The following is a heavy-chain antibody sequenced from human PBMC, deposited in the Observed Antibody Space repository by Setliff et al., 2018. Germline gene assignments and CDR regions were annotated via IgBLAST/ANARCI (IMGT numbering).Heavy chain of an antibody. CDR2: IKQDGSTK. V-gene: IGHV3-7*01. J-gene: IGHJ4*02. CDR1: GFSFSRHW. CDR3: ARVYAYSYGFDS. Sequence: PGGSLRLSCVVSGFSFSRHWMSWVRQAPGKGLEWVADIKQDGSTKYYLDSVKGRFTISRDNAKRSLYLQMNGLRADDTGVYYCARVYAYSYGFDSWGQGTQVTVSS. D-gene: IGHD5-18*01.